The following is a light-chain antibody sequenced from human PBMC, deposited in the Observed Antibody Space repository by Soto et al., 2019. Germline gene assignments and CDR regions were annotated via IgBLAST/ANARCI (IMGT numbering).Light chain of an antibody. J-gene: IGKJ1*01. CDR1: QSVSSN. CDR3: QQHNNWPPT. CDR2: GAS. Sequence: EIGMTQSPATISVSPWERATRACSASQSVSSNLAWYQQKPGQAPRLLIYGASTRATGIPARFSGSGSGTEFTLTLSSLQSEDFAVSYCQQHNNWPPTFGQGTKVDIK. V-gene: IGKV3-15*01.